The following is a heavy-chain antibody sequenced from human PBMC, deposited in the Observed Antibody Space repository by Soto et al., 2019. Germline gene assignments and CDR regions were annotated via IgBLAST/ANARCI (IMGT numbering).Heavy chain of an antibody. D-gene: IGHD6-19*01. Sequence: EVQLVESGGGLVQPGGSLRLSCAASGLTFNTYCMTWVRQAPGKGLEWVATIKHDGSEKSNLDSVEGRFTISRDNARNSLSLQMNSLRVEDTAVYFCASVPGSPGYHGLDVWGQGTTVTVSS. J-gene: IGHJ6*02. CDR3: ASVPGSPGYHGLDV. V-gene: IGHV3-7*03. CDR1: GLTFNTYC. CDR2: IKHDGSEK.